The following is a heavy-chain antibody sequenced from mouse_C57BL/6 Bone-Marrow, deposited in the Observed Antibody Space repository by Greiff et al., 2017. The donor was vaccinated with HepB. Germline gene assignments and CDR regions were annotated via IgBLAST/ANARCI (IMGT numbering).Heavy chain of an antibody. CDR3: TRPVKFITWYFDV. CDR1: GFTFSDAW. D-gene: IGHD1-1*01. Sequence: EVKLVESGGGLVQPGGSMKLSCAASGFTFSDAWMDWVRQSPEKGLEWVAEIRNKANNHATYYAESVKGRFTISRDDSKSSVYLQMNSLRAEDTGIYYCTRPVKFITWYFDVWGTGTTVTVSS. V-gene: IGHV6-6*01. J-gene: IGHJ1*03. CDR2: IRNKANNHAT.